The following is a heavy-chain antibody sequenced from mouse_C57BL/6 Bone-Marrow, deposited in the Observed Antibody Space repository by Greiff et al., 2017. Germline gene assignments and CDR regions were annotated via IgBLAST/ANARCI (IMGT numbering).Heavy chain of an antibody. CDR1: GYTFTSYW. V-gene: IGHV1-64*01. CDR3: ARWYYGSSSAWFAY. Sequence: QVQLQQPGAELVKPGASVKLSCKASGYTFTSYWMQWVKQRPGQGLEWIGMIHPNSGSTNYNEKFKSKATLTVDKSSSTAYMQLSSLTSEDSAVYYCARWYYGSSSAWFAYWGQGTLVTVSA. CDR2: IHPNSGST. J-gene: IGHJ3*01. D-gene: IGHD1-1*01.